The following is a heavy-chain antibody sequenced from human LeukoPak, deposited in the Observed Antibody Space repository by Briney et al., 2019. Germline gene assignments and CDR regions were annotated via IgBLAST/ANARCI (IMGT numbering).Heavy chain of an antibody. D-gene: IGHD6-13*01. V-gene: IGHV3-30*02. CDR2: IRYDGSNK. Sequence: GGSLRLSCAASGFTFSSYGMHWVRQAPGKGLEWVAFIRYDGSNKYYADSVKGRFTISRDNSKNTLYLQMNSLRAEDTAVYYCARDQEAGSWSGAFDIWGQGTMVTVSS. CDR1: GFTFSSYG. CDR3: ARDQEAGSWSGAFDI. J-gene: IGHJ3*02.